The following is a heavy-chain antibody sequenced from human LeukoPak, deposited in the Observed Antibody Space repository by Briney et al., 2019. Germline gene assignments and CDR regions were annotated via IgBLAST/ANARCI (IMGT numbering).Heavy chain of an antibody. Sequence: GGSLRLSCAASGFTVSSNYMSWVRQAPGKGLEWVSVIYSGGSTYYADSVKGRFTISRDNAKNSLYLQMNSLRAEDTAVYYCARDNFGPAFDIWGQGTMVTVSS. V-gene: IGHV3-66*01. CDR3: ARDNFGPAFDI. CDR2: IYSGGST. J-gene: IGHJ3*02. CDR1: GFTVSSNY. D-gene: IGHD1-20*01.